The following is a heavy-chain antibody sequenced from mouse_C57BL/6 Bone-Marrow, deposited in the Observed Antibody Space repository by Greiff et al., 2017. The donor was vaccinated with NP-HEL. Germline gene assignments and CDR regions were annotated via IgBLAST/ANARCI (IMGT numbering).Heavy chain of an antibody. CDR2: IDPENGAT. Sequence: VQLQQSGAELVRPGASVKLSCTASGFNIKDDYMHWVKQRPEQGLEWIGWIDPENGATEYASKFQGKATITADTSSNTAYMQLSSLTSEDTAVYYCTTFYGHDDYWGQGTTLTVSS. V-gene: IGHV14-4*01. D-gene: IGHD2-2*01. CDR1: GFNIKDDY. CDR3: TTFYGHDDY. J-gene: IGHJ2*01.